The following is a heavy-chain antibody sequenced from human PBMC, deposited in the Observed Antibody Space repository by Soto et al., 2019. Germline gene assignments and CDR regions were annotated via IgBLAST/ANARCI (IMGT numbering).Heavy chain of an antibody. CDR2: IYSGGST. Sequence: EVQLVESGGGLIQPGGSLRLSCAASGFTVSSNSMSWVRQAPGKGLEWVSVIYSGGSTYYADSVKGRFTISRDNSKSALYLQMNSLRAEDTAVFYWRRNRVESGYPEDFQHWGQGTLVTVSS. CDR1: GFTVSSNS. D-gene: IGHD3-22*01. CDR3: RRNRVESGYPEDFQH. V-gene: IGHV3-53*01. J-gene: IGHJ1*01.